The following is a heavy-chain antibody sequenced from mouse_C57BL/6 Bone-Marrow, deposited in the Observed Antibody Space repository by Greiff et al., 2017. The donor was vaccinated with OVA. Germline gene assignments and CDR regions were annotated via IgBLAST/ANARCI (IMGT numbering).Heavy chain of an antibody. CDR1: GFNIKNNY. CDR2: IDPANGNT. Sequence: VQLQQSVAELVRPGASVKLSCKASGFNIKNNYMHWVKQRPEKGLEWIGRIDPANGNTKYAPKFQGKATITADTSSNTAYLQLSSLTSEDTAIYYCASPPGYYWGQGTTLTVSS. CDR3: ASPPGYY. V-gene: IGHV14-3*01. D-gene: IGHD3-2*02. J-gene: IGHJ2*01.